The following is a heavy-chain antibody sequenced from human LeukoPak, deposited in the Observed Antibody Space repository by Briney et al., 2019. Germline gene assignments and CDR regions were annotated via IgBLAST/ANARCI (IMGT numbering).Heavy chain of an antibody. CDR2: IYYSGST. CDR1: GGSISSGDYY. V-gene: IGHV4-30-4*02. CDR3: ARWASSSSGGVYWYFDL. J-gene: IGHJ2*01. Sequence: SETLSLTCTVSGGSISSGDYYWSWIRQPPGKGLEWIGYIYYSGSTYYNPSLKSRVTISVDTSKNQFSLKLSSVTAADTAVYYCARWASSSSGGVYWYFDLWGRGTLVTVSS. D-gene: IGHD6-13*01.